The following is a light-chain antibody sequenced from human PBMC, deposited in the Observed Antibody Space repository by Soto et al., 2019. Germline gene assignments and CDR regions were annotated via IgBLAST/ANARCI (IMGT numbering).Light chain of an antibody. CDR3: QQYDGAPLT. CDR1: QMVTNH. CDR2: GAS. J-gene: IGKJ3*01. Sequence: EIVLTQSPGTLSLSPGERATLACRASQMVTNHVAWYQQKPGQAPRLLSYGASTRATGCPARFSGSGAGTEFTLTISSLEPEDFAMYYCQQYDGAPLTFGPGTKVDIK. V-gene: IGKV3-15*01.